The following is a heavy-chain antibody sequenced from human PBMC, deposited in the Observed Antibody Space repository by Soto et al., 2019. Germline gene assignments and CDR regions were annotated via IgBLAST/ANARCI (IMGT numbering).Heavy chain of an antibody. Sequence: SETLSLTCTVSGGSISSYYWSWIRQPPGKGLEWIGYIYYSGSTNYNPSLKSRVTISVDTSKNQFSLKLSSVTAADTAVYYCARVNWQQLVLDYFDYWCQGTLVTVSS. CDR1: GGSISSYY. D-gene: IGHD6-13*01. CDR3: ARVNWQQLVLDYFDY. CDR2: IYYSGST. V-gene: IGHV4-59*01. J-gene: IGHJ4*02.